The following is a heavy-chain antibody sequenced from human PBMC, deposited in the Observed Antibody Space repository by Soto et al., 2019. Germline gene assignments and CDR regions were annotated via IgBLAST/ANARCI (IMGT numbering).Heavy chain of an antibody. J-gene: IGHJ4*02. V-gene: IGHV1-18*01. Sequence: ASGKVSCKASGYTFINYGISWVRLAPGQGPEWMGWISAYNANTNYAQQLQGRVTMTTDTSTSTAYMELRSLISDDTAVYYCARDGIKVPGNFDYWGQGTLVTVSS. CDR1: GYTFINYG. D-gene: IGHD6-19*01. CDR2: ISAYNANT. CDR3: ARDGIKVPGNFDY.